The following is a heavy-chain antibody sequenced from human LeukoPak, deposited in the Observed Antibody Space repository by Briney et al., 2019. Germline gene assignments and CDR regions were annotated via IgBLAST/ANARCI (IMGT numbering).Heavy chain of an antibody. Sequence: GGSLRLSCTASGFTFSNAWMNWVRQAPGKGLEWVGRIYSKTDGGTTEYAAPVKGRFSISRDDSKNTLDLQMHSLKTDDTALYYCATGSNRYDSSDFDYWGQGTLVTVSS. CDR2: IYSKTDGGTT. D-gene: IGHD3-22*01. V-gene: IGHV3-15*01. J-gene: IGHJ4*02. CDR1: GFTFSNAW. CDR3: ATGSNRYDSSDFDY.